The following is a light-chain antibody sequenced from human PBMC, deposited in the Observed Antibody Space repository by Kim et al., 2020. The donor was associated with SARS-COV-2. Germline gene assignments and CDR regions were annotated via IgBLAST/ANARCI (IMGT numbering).Light chain of an antibody. CDR3: AAWDDSLGVVI. CDR1: NASIGSNY. Sequence: GQRVTVVWSGSNASIGSNYVYGYQQLPGTAPKALIHTNKQRPSGVPDRFSGSKSGTAASLASSGLRSEDEADYYCAAWDDSLGVVIFGGGTQLTVL. J-gene: IGLJ2*01. V-gene: IGLV1-47*02. CDR2: TNK.